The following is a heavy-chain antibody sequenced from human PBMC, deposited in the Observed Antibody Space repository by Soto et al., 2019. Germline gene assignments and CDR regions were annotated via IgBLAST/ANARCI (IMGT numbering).Heavy chain of an antibody. CDR1: GGSLSGYY. V-gene: IGHV4-34*01. CDR3: ARHHVRGRTIAGAAEF. D-gene: IGHD1-26*01. Sequence: QVQLQQWGAGLLKPSETLSLTCAVYGGSLSGYYWSWIRQPPGKAREWIGEFNHGGDTNDNPSLTSRVTISVDTSKNQLFLNLTSVTAADTAMYYCARHHVRGRTIAGAAEFWGQGTLVTVSS. CDR2: FNHGGDT. J-gene: IGHJ4*02.